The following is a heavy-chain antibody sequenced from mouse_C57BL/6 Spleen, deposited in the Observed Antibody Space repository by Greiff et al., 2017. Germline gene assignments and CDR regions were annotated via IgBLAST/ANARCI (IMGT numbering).Heavy chain of an antibody. CDR1: GYSFSSYW. D-gene: IGHD3-3*01. V-gene: IGHV1-80*01. Sequence: QVQLKESGAELVKPGASVKISCKASGYSFSSYWMNWVKQRPGKGLEWIGQIYPGDGDTNYNGKFKGKATLTSDKSSSTAYMQLSSLTSEDSAVYFCARERDGYFGVWGTGTTVTVSS. CDR2: IYPGDGDT. CDR3: ARERDGYFGV. J-gene: IGHJ1*03.